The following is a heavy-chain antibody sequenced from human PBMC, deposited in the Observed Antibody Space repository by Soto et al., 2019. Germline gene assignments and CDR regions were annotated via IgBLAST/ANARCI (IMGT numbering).Heavy chain of an antibody. CDR2: IYYSGST. D-gene: IGHD3-10*01. CDR1: GGSISSYY. J-gene: IGHJ5*02. V-gene: IGHV4-59*01. CDR3: AKSLAGVRTIWFDP. Sequence: SETLSLTCTVSGGSISSYYWSWIRQPPGKGLEWIGYIYYSGSTNYNPSLKSRVTISVDTSKNQFSLKLSSVTAADTAVYYCAKSLAGVRTIWFDPWGQGTLVTVSS.